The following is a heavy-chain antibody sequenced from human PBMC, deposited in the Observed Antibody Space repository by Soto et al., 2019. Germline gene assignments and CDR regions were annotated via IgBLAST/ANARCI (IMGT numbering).Heavy chain of an antibody. D-gene: IGHD3-10*01. CDR1: GVSISSSSYY. J-gene: IGHJ6*02. Sequence: PTETLYLTCTVSGVSISSSSYYWGWIRQPPGKGLEWIGSIYYSGSTYYNPSLKSRVTISVDTSKNQFSLKLSSVTAADTAVYYCARRALYCMEVWCQGITVTVSS. CDR2: IYYSGST. V-gene: IGHV4-39*01. CDR3: ARRALYCMEV.